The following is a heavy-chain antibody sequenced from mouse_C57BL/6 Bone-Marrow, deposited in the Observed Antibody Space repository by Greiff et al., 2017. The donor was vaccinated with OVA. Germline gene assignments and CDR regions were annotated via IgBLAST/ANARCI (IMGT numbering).Heavy chain of an antibody. CDR1: CYTFTSYW. CDR2: IDPSDSYT. J-gene: IGHJ4*01. V-gene: IGHV1-59*01. Sequence: QVQLQQPGAELVRPGTSVQLSCKASCYTFTSYWMHWVKQRPGQGLEWIGVIDPSDSYTNYNQKFKGKATLTVDTSSSTAYMQLSSLTSEDSAVYYCARDYDYAYAMDNGGKGTSGTVSS. D-gene: IGHD2-4*01. CDR3: ARDYDYAYAMDN.